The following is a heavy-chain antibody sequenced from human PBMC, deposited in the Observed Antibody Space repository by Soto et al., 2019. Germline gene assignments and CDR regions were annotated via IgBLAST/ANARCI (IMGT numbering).Heavy chain of an antibody. J-gene: IGHJ1*01. Sequence: QVQLVESGGGVVQPGRSLRLSCAASGFTFSSYGMHWVRQAPGKGLEWVAVISYDESNKYYADSVKGRFTISRDNSKNTLYMKMNSLRAEDTAVYYCTKGVVFITSYSHHWGQGTLVTVSS. CDR1: GFTFSSYG. CDR3: TKGVVFITSYSHH. D-gene: IGHD3-22*01. CDR2: ISYDESNK. V-gene: IGHV3-30*18.